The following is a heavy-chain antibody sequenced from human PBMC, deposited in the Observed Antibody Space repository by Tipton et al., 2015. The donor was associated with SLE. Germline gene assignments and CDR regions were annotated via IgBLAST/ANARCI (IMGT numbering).Heavy chain of an antibody. D-gene: IGHD5-12*01. CDR1: GGSISSSSYY. V-gene: IGHV4-39*07. CDR2: IYYSGTT. Sequence: TQSLTCTVSGGSISSSSYYWGWIRQPPGKGLDWIGTIYYSGTTYYNPSLKSRVTISVDTSKIQFSLKLSSVTAADTAVYYCAIGGDSGYDLWGQGTTVIVSS. CDR3: AIGGDSGYDL. J-gene: IGHJ6*02.